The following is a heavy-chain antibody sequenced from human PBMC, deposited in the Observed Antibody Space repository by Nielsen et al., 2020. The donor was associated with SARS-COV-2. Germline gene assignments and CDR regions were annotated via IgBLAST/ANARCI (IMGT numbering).Heavy chain of an antibody. CDR2: INTNTGDP. D-gene: IGHD3/OR15-3a*01. CDR1: GYTFTSYA. CDR3: ARWSAPWTGLVANDY. J-gene: IGHJ4*02. V-gene: IGHV7-4-1*02. Sequence: ASVKVSCKASGYTFTSYAMNWVRQAPGQGLEWMGWINTNTGDPTYAQGFTGRFVFSLDTSVSTAYLQISSLKAEDTAVYYCARWSAPWTGLVANDYWGQGNLVTVSS.